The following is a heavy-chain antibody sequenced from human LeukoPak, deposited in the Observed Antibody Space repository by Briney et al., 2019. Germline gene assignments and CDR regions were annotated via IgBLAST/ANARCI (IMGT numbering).Heavy chain of an antibody. J-gene: IGHJ1*01. V-gene: IGHV3-66*01. CDR3: ARESAWELHKVEYFQH. CDR1: GFTFSSYA. CDR2: IYSGGST. D-gene: IGHD1-26*01. Sequence: HPGGSLRLSCAASGFTFSSYAMSWVRQAPGKGLEWVSVIYSGGSTYYADSVKGRFTISRDNSKNTLYLQMNSLRAEDTAVYYCARESAWELHKVEYFQHWGQGTLVTVSS.